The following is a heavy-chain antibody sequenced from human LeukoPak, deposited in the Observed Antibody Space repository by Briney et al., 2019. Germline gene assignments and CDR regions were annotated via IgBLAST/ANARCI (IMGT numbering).Heavy chain of an antibody. V-gene: IGHV3-21*01. CDR3: ARAQYDILTGPNYFDY. CDR2: ISSSSSYI. Sequence: GGSLRLSCAASGFTFSSYSMNWVRQAPGKGLEWVSSISSSSSYIYYADSVKGLFTISRDNAKNSLYLQMNSLRAEDTAVYYCARAQYDILTGPNYFDYWGQGTLVTVSS. CDR1: GFTFSSYS. J-gene: IGHJ4*02. D-gene: IGHD3-9*01.